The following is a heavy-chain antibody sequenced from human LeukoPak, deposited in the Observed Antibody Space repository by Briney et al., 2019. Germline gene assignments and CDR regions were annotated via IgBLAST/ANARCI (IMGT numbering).Heavy chain of an antibody. CDR2: MYYSGAT. V-gene: IGHV4-59*08. CDR1: GGSIISYY. D-gene: IGHD5-18*01. Sequence: SETLSLTCTVSGGSIISYYWSWIRQPPGKGLEWIGYMYYSGATNYNPSLKSRVTMSVDTSMTHFSLQLSSVTVADTAVYYCARGYSYGYGWFDPWGQGTLVTVSS. CDR3: ARGYSYGYGWFDP. J-gene: IGHJ5*02.